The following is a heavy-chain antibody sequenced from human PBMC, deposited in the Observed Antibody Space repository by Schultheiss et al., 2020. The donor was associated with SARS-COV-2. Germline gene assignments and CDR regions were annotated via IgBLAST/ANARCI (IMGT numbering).Heavy chain of an antibody. J-gene: IGHJ5*02. V-gene: IGHV3-64*04. D-gene: IGHD3-3*01. CDR3: ARASDFWSGYYGLDP. Sequence: GGSLRLSCSASGFTFSSYAMHWVRQAPGKGLEYVSAISSNKGSTYYADSVKGRFTISRDNAKNTLYLQMNSLRAEDTAVYYCARASDFWSGYYGLDPWGQGTLVTVSS. CDR2: ISSNKGST. CDR1: GFTFSSYA.